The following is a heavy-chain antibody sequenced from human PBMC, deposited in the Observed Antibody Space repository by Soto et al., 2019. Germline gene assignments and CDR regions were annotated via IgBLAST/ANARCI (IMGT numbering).Heavy chain of an antibody. CDR1: GGSISSGGYY. D-gene: IGHD3-3*01. CDR2: IYYSGST. J-gene: IGHJ5*02. Sequence: QVQLQESGPGLVKPSQTLSLTCTVSGGSISSGGYYWSWIRQHPGKGLEWIGYIYYSGSTYYNPSLKSRVTISVETSKNQFSLKLSSVTAADTAVYYCARDGAYYDFWSGYYTGGNWFDPWGQGTLVTVSS. CDR3: ARDGAYYDFWSGYYTGGNWFDP. V-gene: IGHV4-31*03.